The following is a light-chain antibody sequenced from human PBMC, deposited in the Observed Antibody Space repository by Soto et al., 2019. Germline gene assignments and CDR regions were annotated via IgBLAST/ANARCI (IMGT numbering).Light chain of an antibody. J-gene: IGKJ4*01. CDR1: QSVSSSY. CDR2: GAS. V-gene: IGKV3-20*01. CDR3: QQFSSYPLT. Sequence: ENVLTQSPGTLSLSPGERATLSCRASQSVSSSYLAWYQQKPGQAPRLLIYGASSRATGIPDRFSGGGSGTDFTLTISRLEPDDFAVYYCQQFSSYPLTFGGGTKVDI.